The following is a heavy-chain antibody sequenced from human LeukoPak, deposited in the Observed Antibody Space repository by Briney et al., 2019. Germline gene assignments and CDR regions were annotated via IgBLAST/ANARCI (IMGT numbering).Heavy chain of an antibody. D-gene: IGHD6-19*01. J-gene: IGHJ4*02. CDR2: ISGSGGST. V-gene: IGHV3-23*01. Sequence: GGSLRLSCAASGFTFSDYYMSWIRQAPGKGLEWVSAISGSGGSTYYADSVKGRFTISRDNSKNTLYLQMNSLRAEDTAVYYCAKLVGSSGWRNRWISDYWGQGTLVTVSS. CDR3: AKLVGSSGWRNRWISDY. CDR1: GFTFSDYY.